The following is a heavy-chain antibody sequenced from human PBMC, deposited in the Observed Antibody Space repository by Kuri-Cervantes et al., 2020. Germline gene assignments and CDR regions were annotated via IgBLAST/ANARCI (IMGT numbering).Heavy chain of an antibody. D-gene: IGHD4-11*01. V-gene: IGHV3-33*01. CDR3: ARDSGLQYDY. CDR2: IWPDGSNK. CDR1: GFIFSNYG. J-gene: IGHJ4*02. Sequence: LSLTCAASGFIFSNYGIHWVRQAPGKGLEWVAVIWPDGSNKYYSDSVKGRFTISRDNSKNTLYLQMNSLRAEDTAVYYCARDSGLQYDYGGQGTLVTVSS.